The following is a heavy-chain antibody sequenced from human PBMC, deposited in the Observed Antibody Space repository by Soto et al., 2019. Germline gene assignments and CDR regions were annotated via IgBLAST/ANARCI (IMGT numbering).Heavy chain of an antibody. CDR2: ISYDGSNK. J-gene: IGHJ6*01. D-gene: IGHD5-18*01. V-gene: IGHV3-30*18. CDR1: GFTFSSYC. CDR3: ANGAGGIQLWYGMDV. Sequence: AGSLTLSCTASGFTFSSYCLHWIRQAPGEGLEWVSVISYDGSNKYYADSVKGRFTISRDNSENTLYLQMNSLRAEDTAVYYCANGAGGIQLWYGMDVWGQGT.